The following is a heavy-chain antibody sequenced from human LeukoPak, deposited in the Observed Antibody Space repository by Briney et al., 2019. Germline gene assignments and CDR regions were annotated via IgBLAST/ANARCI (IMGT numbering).Heavy chain of an antibody. Sequence: GASVKVSCKASGYTFTSYYMHWVRQAPGQGLEWMGIINPSGGSTSYAQKFQGRITMTRNTSITTAYMGLSSLRSGDTAVYYCARGNKDYGDYARGLSDYWGQGTLVTVSS. CDR1: GYTFTSYY. D-gene: IGHD4-17*01. V-gene: IGHV1-46*01. CDR2: INPSGGST. CDR3: ARGNKDYGDYARGLSDY. J-gene: IGHJ4*02.